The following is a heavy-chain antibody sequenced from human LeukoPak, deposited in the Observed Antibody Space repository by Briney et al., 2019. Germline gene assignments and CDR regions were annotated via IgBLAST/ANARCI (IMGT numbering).Heavy chain of an antibody. D-gene: IGHD3-22*01. V-gene: IGHV1-69*05. CDR2: IIPIFGTA. CDR1: GGTFSSYA. CDR3: ARDSPPYYYDGSGYYEINWFDP. Sequence: ASVKVSCKASGGTFSSYAISWVRQAPGQGLEWMGGIIPIFGTANYAQKFQGRVTITTDESTSTAYMELSSLRSEDTAVYYCARDSPPYYYDGSGYYEINWFDPWGQGTLVTVSS. J-gene: IGHJ5*02.